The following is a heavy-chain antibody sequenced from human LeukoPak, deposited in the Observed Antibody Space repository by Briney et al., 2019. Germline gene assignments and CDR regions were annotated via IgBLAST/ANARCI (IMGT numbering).Heavy chain of an antibody. D-gene: IGHD2-15*01. Sequence: SETLSLTCTVSGGSISSYYWSWIRQPPGKGLEWIGYIYYSGSTNYNPSHKSRVTISVDTSKNQFSLKLSSVTAADTAVYYCARSVEGYCRGGSCYYYSYYMDVWGKGTTVTVSS. V-gene: IGHV4-59*01. CDR2: IYYSGST. CDR3: ARSVEGYCRGGSCYYYSYYMDV. J-gene: IGHJ6*03. CDR1: GGSISSYY.